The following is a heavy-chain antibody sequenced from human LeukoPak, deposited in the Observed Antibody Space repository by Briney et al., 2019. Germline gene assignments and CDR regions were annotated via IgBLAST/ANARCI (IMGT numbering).Heavy chain of an antibody. D-gene: IGHD3-9*01. J-gene: IGHJ4*02. CDR3: AKGDLKDYDILTGYYLSGRFDY. CDR1: GFTFSDFP. Sequence: GGSLRLSCAASGFTFSDFPMIWVRQAPGKGLEWVSSIFPSSGEIHYADSVKGRFTISRDNSKNTLYLQMNSLRAEDTAVYYCAKGDLKDYDILTGYYLSGRFDYWGQGTLVTVSS. V-gene: IGHV3-23*01. CDR2: IFPSSGEI.